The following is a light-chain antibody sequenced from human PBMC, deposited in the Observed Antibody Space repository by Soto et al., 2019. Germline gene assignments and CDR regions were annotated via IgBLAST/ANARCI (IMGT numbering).Light chain of an antibody. CDR2: EVS. CDR3: ISYTASSTLVV. J-gene: IGLJ2*01. V-gene: IGLV2-14*01. Sequence: QSVLTQPASVSGSPGQSITISCTGTSSDIGYYNSVSWYQQHPGKAPKLMIYEVSNRPSGVSNRFSGSKSGNTASLTISGLQAEDEAHYFCISYTASSTLVVFGGGTKLTVL. CDR1: SSDIGYYNS.